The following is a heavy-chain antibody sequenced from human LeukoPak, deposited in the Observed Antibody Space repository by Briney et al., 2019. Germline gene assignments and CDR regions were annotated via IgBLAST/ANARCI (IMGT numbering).Heavy chain of an antibody. CDR2: INPKSGGT. CDR1: GYTFTGYY. D-gene: IGHD3-22*01. CDR3: ARSMDEITMIVVVITPFDY. J-gene: IGHJ4*02. Sequence: ASLKVSCKASGYTFTGYYMHWVRQAPGQGLEWMGWINPKSGGTNYAQKFQGRVTMTRDTSISTGYMELSRLRSDDTAVYYCARSMDEITMIVVVITPFDYWGQGTLVTVSS. V-gene: IGHV1-2*02.